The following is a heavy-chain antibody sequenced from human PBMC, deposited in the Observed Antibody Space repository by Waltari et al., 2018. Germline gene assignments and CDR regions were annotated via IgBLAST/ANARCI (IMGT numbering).Heavy chain of an antibody. CDR3: ARGLTMVRGIFDY. Sequence: QVQLQESGPGLVKPSETLSLTCTVSGGSISSYYWSWIRQPPGKGLEWIGYIYYSGSTNYNPSLKSRVTISVDTSKNQFSLKLSSVTAADTAVYYCARGLTMVRGIFDYWGQGTLVTVSS. V-gene: IGHV4-59*01. CDR2: IYYSGST. D-gene: IGHD3-10*01. CDR1: GGSISSYY. J-gene: IGHJ4*02.